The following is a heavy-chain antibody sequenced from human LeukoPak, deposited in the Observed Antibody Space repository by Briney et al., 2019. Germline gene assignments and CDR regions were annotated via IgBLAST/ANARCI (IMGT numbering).Heavy chain of an antibody. CDR1: GYTFTGSY. CDR2: IIPNSGGT. D-gene: IGHD5-24*01. Sequence: ASVKVSCKASGYTFTGSYMHWVRQAPGQGLEWMGWIIPNSGGTSYARKFQGRVTMTRDTSISTAYMEVSRLRSDDTAVYCCARSSRGLDAFDIWGQGTMVTVSS. V-gene: IGHV1-2*02. J-gene: IGHJ3*02. CDR3: ARSSRGLDAFDI.